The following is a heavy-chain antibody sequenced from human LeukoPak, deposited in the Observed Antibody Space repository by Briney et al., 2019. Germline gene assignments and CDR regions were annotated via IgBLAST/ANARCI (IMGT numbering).Heavy chain of an antibody. Sequence: SQTLSLTCAISGDSVSSNSATWNWIRQSPSRGLEWLGRTYYRSKWYKYYAVSVKSRITINPDTSKNQFSLQLNSVTPEDTAVXXXAXGPXYFQHWGQGTLVTVSS. J-gene: IGHJ1*01. CDR2: TYYRSKWYK. CDR3: AXGPXYFQH. V-gene: IGHV6-1*01. CDR1: GDSVSSNSAT.